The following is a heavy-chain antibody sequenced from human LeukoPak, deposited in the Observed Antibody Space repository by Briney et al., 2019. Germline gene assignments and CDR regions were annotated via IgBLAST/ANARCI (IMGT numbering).Heavy chain of an antibody. Sequence: GGSLRLSCAASGFTFSSYWMSWVRQAPGKGLEWVANIKQDGSEKYYVDSVKGRFTISRDNAKNSLYLQMNSLRAEDTAVYYCASTSSFWSAYTYYFDYLGQGTLVTVSS. J-gene: IGHJ4*02. D-gene: IGHD3-3*01. CDR1: GFTFSSYW. CDR2: IKQDGSEK. CDR3: ASTSSFWSAYTYYFDY. V-gene: IGHV3-7*01.